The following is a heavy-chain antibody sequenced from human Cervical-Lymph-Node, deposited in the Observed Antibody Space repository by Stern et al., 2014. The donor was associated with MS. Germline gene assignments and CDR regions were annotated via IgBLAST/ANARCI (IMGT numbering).Heavy chain of an antibody. Sequence: QLQLQESGPGLVKPSGTLSLTCAVSGGSISSSNWWSWVRQPPGKGLEWIGEIYHSGSTNYNPSLNSRGPISVDNSKNQFSLKLSSVTAADTAVYYCGGSYHMGAFDIWGQGTMVTVSS. CDR2: IYHSGST. D-gene: IGHD1-26*01. CDR1: GGSISSSNW. CDR3: GGSYHMGAFDI. J-gene: IGHJ3*02. V-gene: IGHV4-4*02.